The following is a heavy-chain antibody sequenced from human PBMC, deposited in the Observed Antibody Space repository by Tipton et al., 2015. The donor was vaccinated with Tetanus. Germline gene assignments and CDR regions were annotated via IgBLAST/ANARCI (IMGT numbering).Heavy chain of an antibody. V-gene: IGHV4-59*01. CDR2: ITDTGRT. D-gene: IGHD3-10*01. CDR1: GGSLSDYY. Sequence: GLVKPSETLSLTCAVSGGSLSDYYWSWIRQSPGKGLEWIGYITDTGRTNYSPSLRNRLTISIDTSKTHFSLRLDSVTAADTAVYYCATDRRGPGEVRGLDNWGQGTLVTVSS. CDR3: ATDRRGPGEVRGLDN. J-gene: IGHJ4*02.